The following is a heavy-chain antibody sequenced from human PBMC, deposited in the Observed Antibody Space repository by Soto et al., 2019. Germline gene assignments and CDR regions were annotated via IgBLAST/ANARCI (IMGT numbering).Heavy chain of an antibody. J-gene: IGHJ6*03. Sequence: ASVKVSCKASGYTFTSYGISWVRQAPGQGLEWMGWISAYNGNTNYAQKLQGRVTMTTDTSTSTAYMELRSLRSDDTAVYYCARTLSRIYYYYMDVWGKGTTVTVSS. CDR1: GYTFTSYG. CDR3: ARTLSRIYYYYMDV. V-gene: IGHV1-18*01. CDR2: ISAYNGNT.